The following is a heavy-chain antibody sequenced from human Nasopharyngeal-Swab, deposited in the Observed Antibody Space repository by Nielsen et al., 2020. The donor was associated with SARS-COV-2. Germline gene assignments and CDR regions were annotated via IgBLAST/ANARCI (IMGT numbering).Heavy chain of an antibody. J-gene: IGHJ6*02. CDR2: INPNSGGT. CDR1: GYTFTGYY. Sequence: ASVKVSCKASGYTFTGYYMHWVRQAPGQRLEWMGRINPNSGGTNYAQKFQGRVTMTRDTSISTAYMELSRLRSDDTAVYYCASTIPVLRYFDWSPGLGMDVWGQGTTVTVSS. V-gene: IGHV1-2*06. CDR3: ASTIPVLRYFDWSPGLGMDV. D-gene: IGHD3-9*01.